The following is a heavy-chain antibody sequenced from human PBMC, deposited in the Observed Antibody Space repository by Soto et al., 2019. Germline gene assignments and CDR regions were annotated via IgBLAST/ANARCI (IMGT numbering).Heavy chain of an antibody. V-gene: IGHV3-48*03. D-gene: IGHD3-10*01. J-gene: IGHJ3*02. CDR3: ATRSGGGGAFDI. CDR1: TFTFSNYE. Sequence: EVQLVESGGGLVLPGGSLRLSCVASTFTFSNYEMNWVRQAPGKGLEWISYISSSGLTTYYADSLKGRLTVSRDNAKNSLYLQRNSLRAEDTSVYYCATRSGGGGAFDIWGQGTMVTVSS. CDR2: ISSSGLTT.